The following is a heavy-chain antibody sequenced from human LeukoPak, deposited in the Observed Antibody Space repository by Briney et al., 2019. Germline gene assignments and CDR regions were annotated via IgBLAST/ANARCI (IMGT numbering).Heavy chain of an antibody. CDR2: ISGSGGST. CDR3: AKDYDIYYYYGMDV. D-gene: IGHD5-12*01. V-gene: IGHV3-23*01. J-gene: IGHJ6*02. CDR1: GFTFSSYA. Sequence: GRSLRLSCAASGFTFSSYAMHWVRQAPGKGLEWVSAISGSGGSTYYADSVKGRFTISRDNSKNTLYLQMNSLRAEDTAVYYCAKDYDIYYYYGMDVWGQGTTVTVSS.